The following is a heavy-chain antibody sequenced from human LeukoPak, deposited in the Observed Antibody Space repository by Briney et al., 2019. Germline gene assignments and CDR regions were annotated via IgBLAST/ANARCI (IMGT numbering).Heavy chain of an antibody. Sequence: GGSLRLSCAASGFTFSSYSMNWVRQAPGKGLEWVSYISSSSSTIYYADSVKGRFTISRDNAKNSLYLQMNSLRAEDTAVYYCARAQLRFLEWLLYSWFDPWGQGTLVTVSS. V-gene: IGHV3-48*01. CDR3: ARAQLRFLEWLLYSWFDP. J-gene: IGHJ5*02. CDR2: ISSSSSTI. D-gene: IGHD3-3*01. CDR1: GFTFSSYS.